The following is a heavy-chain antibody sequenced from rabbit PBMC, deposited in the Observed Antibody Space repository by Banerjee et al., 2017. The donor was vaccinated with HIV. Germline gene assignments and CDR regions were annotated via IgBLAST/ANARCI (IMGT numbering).Heavy chain of an antibody. CDR3: AREIAYHNTDRAHRSIL. Sequence: QSLEESGGDLVKPGASLTLTCTASGFSFSSSYWICWVRQAPGKGLEWIACIYNGASGITYYASWAKGRFTISKTSSTTVTLQMTSLTAADTATYFCAREIAYHNTDRAHRSILWGQGTLVTVS. D-gene: IGHD7-1*01. V-gene: IGHV1S40*01. CDR2: IYNGASGIT. J-gene: IGHJ3*01. CDR1: GFSFSSSYW.